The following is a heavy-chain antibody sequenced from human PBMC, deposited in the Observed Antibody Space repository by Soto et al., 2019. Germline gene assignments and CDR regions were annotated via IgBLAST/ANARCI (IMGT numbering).Heavy chain of an antibody. V-gene: IGHV3-30*04. J-gene: IGHJ4*02. CDR2: ITRDGYNK. CDR1: GFIFKNYA. CDR3: TKSSGRISSVGMDY. Sequence: SLRLSCAGSGFIFKNYALNWVRQAPGKGLEWVASITRDGYNKYYADYVKGRFTISRDNSRDTLSLQMTALRTEDSSIYYCTKSSGRISSVGMDYWGQGDRVTVSS. D-gene: IGHD3-22*01.